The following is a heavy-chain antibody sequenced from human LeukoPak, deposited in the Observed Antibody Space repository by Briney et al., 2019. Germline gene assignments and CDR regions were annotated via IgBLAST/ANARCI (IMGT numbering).Heavy chain of an antibody. V-gene: IGHV3-48*01. J-gene: IGHJ4*02. CDR3: ARDLHYGSADY. D-gene: IGHD3-10*01. CDR2: ISSSSSTI. CDR1: GFTFSRHT. Sequence: PGGSLRLSCAASGFTFSRHTMNWVRQAPGKGLEWVSSISSSSSTIYYADSVKGRFTISRDNAKNSLYLQMNSLRAEDTAVYYCARDLHYGSADYWGQGTLVTVSS.